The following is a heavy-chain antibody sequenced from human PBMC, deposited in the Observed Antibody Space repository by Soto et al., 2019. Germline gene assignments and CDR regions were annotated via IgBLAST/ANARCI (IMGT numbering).Heavy chain of an antibody. Sequence: GGSLRLSCSASGFSFTDAWMGWCRQAPGRGLEWVGRIKSRAHGGTTDFPAPVKDRFSISRDDSKSTLYLQMSSLQTEDTAVYHCTSDVGHMSLPLFSSWGQGTLVTVSS. CDR2: IKSRAHGGTT. D-gene: IGHD1-26*01. CDR1: GFSFTDAW. V-gene: IGHV3-15*01. CDR3: TSDVGHMSLPLFSS. J-gene: IGHJ5*02.